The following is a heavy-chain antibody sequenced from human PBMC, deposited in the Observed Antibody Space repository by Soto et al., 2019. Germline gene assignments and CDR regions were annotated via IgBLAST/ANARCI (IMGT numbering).Heavy chain of an antibody. D-gene: IGHD5-12*01. Sequence: GSGPTLVNPTQTLALTCTFSGFSLTTSGVGVGWIRQPPGQALERLALIFWTDNKRYSPSLKNRLTITKDTSKTQVILTLTNVDPADTATYYCAHYSGYDWGSYYGLDVWGQGTTVTVSS. J-gene: IGHJ6*02. V-gene: IGHV2-5*01. CDR3: AHYSGYDWGSYYGLDV. CDR1: GFSLTTSGVG. CDR2: IFWTDNK.